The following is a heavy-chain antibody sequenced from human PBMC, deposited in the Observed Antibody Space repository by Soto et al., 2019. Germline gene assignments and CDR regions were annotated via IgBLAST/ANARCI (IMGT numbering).Heavy chain of an antibody. D-gene: IGHD3-10*01. V-gene: IGHV4-34*01. CDR3: ARVRRGVIRGVVSADWYFDL. CDR1: GGSFSGYY. J-gene: IGHJ2*01. Sequence: QVQLQQWGAGLLKPSETLSLTCAVYGGSFSGYYWRWIRQPPGKGLEWIGEINHSGSTNYNPSLKSRVTISVDTSKNQFSLKLSSVTAADTAVYYCARVRRGVIRGVVSADWYFDLWGRGTLVTVSS. CDR2: INHSGST.